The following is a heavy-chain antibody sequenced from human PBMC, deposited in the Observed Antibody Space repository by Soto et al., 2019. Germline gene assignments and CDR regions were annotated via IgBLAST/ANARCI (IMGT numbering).Heavy chain of an antibody. CDR1: GYTFTSYG. D-gene: IGHD2-2*01. V-gene: IGHV1-18*01. CDR2: ISTHNGNT. J-gene: IGHJ5*02. CDR3: ARDTVVVVPAGRGWFDP. Sequence: ASVKVSCKASGYTFTSYGISWVRQAPGQGLEWMGWISTHNGNTNYAQKLQGRVTMTTDTSTSTAYMELRSLRSDDTAVYYCARDTVVVVPAGRGWFDPWGQGTLVTVSS.